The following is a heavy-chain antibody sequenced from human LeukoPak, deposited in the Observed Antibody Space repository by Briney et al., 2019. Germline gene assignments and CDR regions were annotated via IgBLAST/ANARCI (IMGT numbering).Heavy chain of an antibody. CDR3: ARGSRTTVLDY. Sequence: ASVKVSCKTSGYTFTSYGITWVRQAAGQGLEWMGWISAYSGNANSAQKFQDRVTMTTDTSTSTAYMKLRSLTSDDTAVCYCARGSRTTVLDYWGQGTLLTASS. J-gene: IGHJ4*02. D-gene: IGHD4-17*01. CDR2: ISAYSGNA. CDR1: GYTFTSYG. V-gene: IGHV1-18*01.